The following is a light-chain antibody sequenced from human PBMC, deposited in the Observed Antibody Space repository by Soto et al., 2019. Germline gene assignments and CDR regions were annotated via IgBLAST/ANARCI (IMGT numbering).Light chain of an antibody. Sequence: HSALAQPASVSGSPGQSITISCTGSTSDIGSANYVSWYQQHPGKAPKVMIYEVNNRPSGVSNRFSGSKSGNTASLTISGLQAEDEADYYCSSHSISSTDYVFGTGTKLTVL. CDR2: EVN. J-gene: IGLJ1*01. V-gene: IGLV2-14*01. CDR1: TSDIGSANY. CDR3: SSHSISSTDYV.